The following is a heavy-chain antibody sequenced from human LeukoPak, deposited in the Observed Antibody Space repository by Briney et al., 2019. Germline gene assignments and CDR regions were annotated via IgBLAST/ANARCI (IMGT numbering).Heavy chain of an antibody. CDR2: INPNGGST. D-gene: IGHD3-10*01. V-gene: IGHV1-46*01. CDR3: ARDSVITMVRGVIITRNWFDP. CDR1: GYTFTSYY. J-gene: IGHJ5*02. Sequence: ASVKVSCKASGYTFTSYYMHWVRQAPGQGLEWMGIINPNGGSTSYAQKFQGRVTMTRDTSTSTVYMELSSLRSEDTAVYYCARDSVITMVRGVIITRNWFDPWGQGTLVTVSS.